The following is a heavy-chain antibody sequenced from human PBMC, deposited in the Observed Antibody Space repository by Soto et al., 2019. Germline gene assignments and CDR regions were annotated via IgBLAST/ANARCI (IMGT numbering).Heavy chain of an antibody. V-gene: IGHV3-23*01. CDR2: ISDRGGST. D-gene: IGHD1-26*01. CDR3: AKEEVDHDY. CDR1: GFTFSSYA. Sequence: GGSLRLSCAASGFTFSSYAMSWVRQAPGKGLEWVSAISDRGGSTYYADSVKGRFTISRDNSKNTLYLQMNSLRDEDTDVYYCAKEEVDHDYWGQGNLVTVSS. J-gene: IGHJ4*02.